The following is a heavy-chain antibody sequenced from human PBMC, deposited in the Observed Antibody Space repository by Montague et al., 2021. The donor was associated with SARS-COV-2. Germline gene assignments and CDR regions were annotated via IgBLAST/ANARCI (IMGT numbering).Heavy chain of an antibody. Sequence: SETLSLTCTVSGGSISSYYWSWIRQPAGKGLEWIGRIYTSGSTNYNPSXXSRVTMSVDTSKNQFSLKLSSVTAADTAVYYCAREAWFGDKTSASEYYGMDVWCQGTTVTVSS. V-gene: IGHV4-4*07. J-gene: IGHJ6*02. CDR3: AREAWFGDKTSASEYYGMDV. D-gene: IGHD3-10*01. CDR2: IYTSGST. CDR1: GGSISSYY.